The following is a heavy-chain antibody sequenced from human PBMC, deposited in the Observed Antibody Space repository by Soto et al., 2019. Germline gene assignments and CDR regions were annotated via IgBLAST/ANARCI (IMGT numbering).Heavy chain of an antibody. CDR3: TRGHGGFAGDFDY. Sequence: QGQLVQSGAEVKKPGASVKVSCKASGYTFNKYSISWVRQAPGPGLEWMGWISASNGNTDFAQKFQGRVTVAIDTSTSSAYMELRSLRSDDTAVFFCTRGHGGFAGDFDYWGQGTLVTVSS. V-gene: IGHV1-18*04. CDR2: ISASNGNT. CDR1: GYTFNKYS. J-gene: IGHJ4*02. D-gene: IGHD4-17*01.